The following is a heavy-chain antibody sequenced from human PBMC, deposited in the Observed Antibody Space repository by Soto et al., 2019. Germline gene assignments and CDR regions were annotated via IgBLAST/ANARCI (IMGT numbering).Heavy chain of an antibody. Sequence: TCTVAFGSLTTGGYYLRWIRRLPGKGLEWIGHRYYSESTYYNSSLKSRVSISLDTSKNQFSLKLSFLTAADTAMYYCARTKCSGGSCYSWSLDYWGQGTTVTGSS. CDR1: FGSLTTGGYY. D-gene: IGHD2-15*01. CDR3: ARTKCSGGSCYSWSLDY. CDR2: RYYSEST. V-gene: IGHV4-31*03. J-gene: IGHJ4*02.